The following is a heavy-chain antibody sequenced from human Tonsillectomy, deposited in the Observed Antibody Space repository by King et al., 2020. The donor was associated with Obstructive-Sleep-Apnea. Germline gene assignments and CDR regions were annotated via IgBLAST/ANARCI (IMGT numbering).Heavy chain of an antibody. CDR1: GDSISSSTYY. CDR2: IYFSGNT. V-gene: IGHV4-39*02. Sequence: LQLQESGPGLVKPSETLSLTCSVSGDSISSSTYYWGWIRQPPGKGLEWIGSIYFSGNTYYNPSLKSRVTISVDTSKNHFSLKLSSVTAADTAVFYCARLDYYYDSRGAPCFWGQGTLVTVSS. D-gene: IGHD3-22*01. J-gene: IGHJ4*02. CDR3: ARLDYYYDSRGAPCF.